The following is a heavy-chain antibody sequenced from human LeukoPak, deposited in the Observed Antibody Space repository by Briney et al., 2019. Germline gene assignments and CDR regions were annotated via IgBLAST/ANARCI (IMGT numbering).Heavy chain of an antibody. D-gene: IGHD1-26*01. V-gene: IGHV4-39*07. CDR3: ARDPSGSYYGTPPYFDY. CDR2: IYYSGST. J-gene: IGHJ4*02. CDR1: GGSISSSSYY. Sequence: SETLSLTCTVSGGSISSSSYYWGWIRQPPGKGLEWIGSIYYSGSTYYNPSLKSRVTISVGTSKNQFSLKLSSVTAADTAVYYCARDPSGSYYGTPPYFDYWGQGTLVTVSS.